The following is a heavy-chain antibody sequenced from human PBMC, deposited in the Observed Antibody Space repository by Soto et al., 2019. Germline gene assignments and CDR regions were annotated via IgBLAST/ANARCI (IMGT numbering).Heavy chain of an antibody. CDR3: ASHYDSSGYYYRGLDY. V-gene: IGHV1-69*12. J-gene: IGHJ4*02. Sequence: QVQLVQSGAEVKKPGSSVKVSCKASGGTFSSYAISWVRQAPGQGLEWMGGIIPIFGTGDYAQKFQGRVTISEDEYTSPGKMELSSLRSEDTAVYYCASHYDSSGYYYRGLDYWGQGTLVTVSS. D-gene: IGHD3-22*01. CDR1: GGTFSSYA. CDR2: IIPIFGTG.